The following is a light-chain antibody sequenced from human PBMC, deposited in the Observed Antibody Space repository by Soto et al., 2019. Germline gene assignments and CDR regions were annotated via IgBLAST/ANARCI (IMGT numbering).Light chain of an antibody. CDR1: QGVSSN. J-gene: IGKJ1*01. Sequence: IEVTQSPSSRSASAGDRVNITCRASQGVSSNLGWYQQKPGKAPRLLIYAASTWASGVPARFSGSGSGTDFTLTISSLPSEDFAAYYCRRYFSCCWAFGQGTKVDIK. V-gene: IGKV3-15*01. CDR2: AAS. CDR3: RRYFSCCWA.